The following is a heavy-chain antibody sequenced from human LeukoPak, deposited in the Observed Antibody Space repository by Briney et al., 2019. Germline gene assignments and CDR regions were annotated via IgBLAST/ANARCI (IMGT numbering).Heavy chain of an antibody. V-gene: IGHV4-31*03. D-gene: IGHD3-22*01. CDR1: GGSISSGGYY. Sequence: SQTLSLTCTVSGGSISSGGYYWSWIRQHPGKGLEWIGYIYYSGSTYYNPSLLSRVTISLDTSRNQFSLKLSSVTAADTAVYYCAREMDYYDSGGYYLQWFDPWGQGTLVTVSS. CDR3: AREMDYYDSGGYYLQWFDP. CDR2: IYYSGST. J-gene: IGHJ5*02.